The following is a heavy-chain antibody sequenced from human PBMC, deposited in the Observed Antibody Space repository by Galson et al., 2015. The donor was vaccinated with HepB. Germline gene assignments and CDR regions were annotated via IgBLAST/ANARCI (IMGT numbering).Heavy chain of an antibody. CDR2: VKSDGSST. Sequence: SLRLSCAASGFIFSNYWMHGVRQAPGKGLMWVSGVKSDGSSTTYADSVKGRFTISRDNAKNTLYLQMNSLRAEDTAVYYCASGRVYYDSTGYKIFDYWGQGILVTVSS. J-gene: IGHJ4*02. CDR3: ASGRVYYDSTGYKIFDY. CDR1: GFIFSNYW. V-gene: IGHV3-74*01. D-gene: IGHD3-22*01.